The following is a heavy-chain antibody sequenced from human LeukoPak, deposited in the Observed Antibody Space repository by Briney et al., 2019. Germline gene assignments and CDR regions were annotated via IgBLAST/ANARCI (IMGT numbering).Heavy chain of an antibody. CDR1: GFTFSRDG. CDR2: ISYGGSNK. D-gene: IGHD4-17*01. V-gene: IGHV3-30*18. J-gene: IGHJ4*02. Sequence: PGGSLRLSCAASGFTFSRDGMHWVRQAPGKGLEWVAVISYGGSNKYYGDSVKGRFTISRDNSKSTLYLQMNSLRAGDTAVYYCAKDTHMTTVTPNFDYWGQGTLVTVSS. CDR3: AKDTHMTTVTPNFDY.